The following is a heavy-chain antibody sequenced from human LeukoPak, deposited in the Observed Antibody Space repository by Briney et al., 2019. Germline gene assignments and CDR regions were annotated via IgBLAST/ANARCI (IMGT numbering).Heavy chain of an antibody. J-gene: IGHJ5*02. CDR1: GYTFTSYG. CDR3: ARDSRYCSGGSCYSGVRWFDP. D-gene: IGHD2-15*01. CDR2: ISAYNGNT. Sequence: ASVKVSCKASGYTFTSYGISWVRQAPGQGLEWMGWISAYNGNTNYAQKLQGRVTMTTDTSTGTAYMELRSLRSDDTAVYYCARDSRYCSGGSCYSGVRWFDPWGQGTLVTVSS. V-gene: IGHV1-18*01.